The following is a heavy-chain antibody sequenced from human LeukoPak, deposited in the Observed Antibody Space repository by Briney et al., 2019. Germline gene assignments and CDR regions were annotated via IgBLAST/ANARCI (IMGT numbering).Heavy chain of an antibody. D-gene: IGHD3-22*01. CDR3: ARQTRRYDSSGYRYFDY. CDR2: IYYSGST. Sequence: SETLSLTCTVSGGSISSSSYYWGWIRQPPGKGLEWIGGIYYSGSTYYNPSLKSRVTISVDTSKNQFSLKLSSVTAADTAVYYCARQTRRYDSSGYRYFDYWGQGTLVTVSS. V-gene: IGHV4-39*01. J-gene: IGHJ4*02. CDR1: GGSISSSSYY.